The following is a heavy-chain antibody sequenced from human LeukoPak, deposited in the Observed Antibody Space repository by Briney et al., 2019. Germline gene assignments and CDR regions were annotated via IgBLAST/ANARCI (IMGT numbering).Heavy chain of an antibody. CDR3: AREADYDILTGHGVWFDP. D-gene: IGHD3-9*01. Sequence: SEALSLTCAVYGGSFSGYYWSWIRQPPGKGLEWIGEINHSGSTNYNPSLKSRVTISVDTSKNQFSLKLSSVTAADTAVYYCAREADYDILTGHGVWFDPWGQGTLVTVSS. CDR1: GGSFSGYY. CDR2: INHSGST. V-gene: IGHV4-34*01. J-gene: IGHJ5*02.